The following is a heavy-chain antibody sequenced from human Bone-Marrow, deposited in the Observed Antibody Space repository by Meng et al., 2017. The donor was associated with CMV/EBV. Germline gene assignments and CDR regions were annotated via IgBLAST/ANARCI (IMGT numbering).Heavy chain of an antibody. D-gene: IGHD6-13*01. Sequence: GGSLRLSCAASGFTFSSYGMHWVRQAPGKGLEWVAFIRYDGSNKYYADSVKGRFTVSRDNSKNTLYLQMSSLRAEDTALYYCAKAFSASWYREYSDDWGQGTLVTVSS. V-gene: IGHV3-30*02. CDR3: AKAFSASWYREYSDD. J-gene: IGHJ4*02. CDR1: GFTFSSYG. CDR2: IRYDGSNK.